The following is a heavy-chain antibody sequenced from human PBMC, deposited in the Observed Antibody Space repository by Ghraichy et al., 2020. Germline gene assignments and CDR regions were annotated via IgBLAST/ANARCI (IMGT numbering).Heavy chain of an antibody. V-gene: IGHV3-21*01. J-gene: IGHJ5*02. Sequence: GGSLRLSCAASGFTFSSYSMNWVRQAPGKGLEWVSSISSSSSYIYYADSVKGRFTISRDNAKNSLYLQMNSLRAEDTAVYYCARDPANYCSSTSCYPWPNWFDPWGQGTLVTVSS. CDR1: GFTFSSYS. D-gene: IGHD2-2*01. CDR3: ARDPANYCSSTSCYPWPNWFDP. CDR2: ISSSSSYI.